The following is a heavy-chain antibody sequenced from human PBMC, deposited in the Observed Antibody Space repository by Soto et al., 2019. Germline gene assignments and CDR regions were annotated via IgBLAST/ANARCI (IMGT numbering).Heavy chain of an antibody. J-gene: IGHJ6*02. Sequence: PGVSLRLSCTASGFTFGDYAMSWVRQAPGKGLERVGFIRSKAYGGTTEYAASVKGRFTISRDDSKSIAYLQMNSLKTEDTAVYYCTRDHGIVGATDYYGMDVWGQGTTVTVSS. CDR1: GFTFGDYA. V-gene: IGHV3-49*04. CDR2: IRSKAYGGTT. D-gene: IGHD1-26*01. CDR3: TRDHGIVGATDYYGMDV.